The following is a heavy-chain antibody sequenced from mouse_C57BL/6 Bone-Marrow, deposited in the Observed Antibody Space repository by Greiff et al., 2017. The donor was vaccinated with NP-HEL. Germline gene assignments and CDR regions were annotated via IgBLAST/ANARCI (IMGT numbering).Heavy chain of an antibody. CDR2: ISNLAYSI. V-gene: IGHV5-15*04. Sequence: EVKLVESGGGLVQPGGSLKLSCAASGFTFSDYGMAWVRQAPRKGPEWVAFISNLAYSIYYADTVTGRFTISRENAKNTLYLEMSSLRSEDTAMYYCARESSGTGYAMDYWGQGTSVTVSS. CDR3: ARESSGTGYAMDY. D-gene: IGHD3-2*02. J-gene: IGHJ4*01. CDR1: GFTFSDYG.